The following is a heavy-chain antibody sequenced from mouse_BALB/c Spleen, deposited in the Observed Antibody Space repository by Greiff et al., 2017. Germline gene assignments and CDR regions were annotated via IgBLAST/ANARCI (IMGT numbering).Heavy chain of an antibody. V-gene: IGHV1-63*02. D-gene: IGHD2-1*01. CDR2: IYPGGGYT. J-gene: IGHJ2*01. CDR1: GYTFTNYW. CDR3: ARRDGKYLYYFDD. Sequence: QVQLQQSGAELVRPGTSVKISCKASGYTFTNYWLGWVKQRPGHGLEWIGDIYPGGGYTNYNEKFKGKATLTADTSSSTANMQLSSLTSEDSAVYFCARRDGKYLYYFDDWGQGTTLTVSS.